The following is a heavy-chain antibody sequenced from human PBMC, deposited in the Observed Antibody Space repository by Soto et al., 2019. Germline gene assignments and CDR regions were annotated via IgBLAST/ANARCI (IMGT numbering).Heavy chain of an antibody. CDR1: GGSISSYY. V-gene: IGHV4-59*01. D-gene: IGHD3-10*01. Sequence: SETLSLTCTVSGGSISSYYWSWIRQPPGKGLEWIGYIYYSGSTNYNPSLKSRVTISVDTSKNQFSLKLSSVTAADTAVYYCARSALWFGELLYHWGQGTLVTVSS. CDR3: ARSALWFGELLYH. J-gene: IGHJ5*02. CDR2: IYYSGST.